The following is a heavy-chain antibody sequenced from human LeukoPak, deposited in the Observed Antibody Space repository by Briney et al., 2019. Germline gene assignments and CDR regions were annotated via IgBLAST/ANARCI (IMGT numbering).Heavy chain of an antibody. Sequence: GRSLRLSCAASGFTFSSYAMHWVRQAPGKGLEWVAVISYDGSNKYYADSVKGRFTISRDNSKNTLYLQMNSLRAEDTAVYYCARDRHKYNYGGGYPPYWGQGTLVTVSS. CDR3: ARDRHKYNYGGGYPPY. V-gene: IGHV3-30*04. CDR2: ISYDGSNK. J-gene: IGHJ4*02. CDR1: GFTFSSYA. D-gene: IGHD3-10*01.